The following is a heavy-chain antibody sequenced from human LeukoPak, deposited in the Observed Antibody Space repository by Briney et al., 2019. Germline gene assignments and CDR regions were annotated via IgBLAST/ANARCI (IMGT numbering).Heavy chain of an antibody. CDR2: FDPEDGET. D-gene: IGHD1-26*01. CDR3: AMGERYDY. V-gene: IGHV1-24*01. CDR1: GYTFTSYG. Sequence: ASVKVSCKASGYTFTSYGISWVRQAPGQGLEWMGGFDPEDGETIYAQKFQGRVTMTADTSTDTAYMELSSLRSEDTAVYYCAMGERYDYWGQGTLVTVSS. J-gene: IGHJ4*02.